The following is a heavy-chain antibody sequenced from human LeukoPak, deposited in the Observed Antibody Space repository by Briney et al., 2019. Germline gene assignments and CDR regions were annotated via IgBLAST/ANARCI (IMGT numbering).Heavy chain of an antibody. Sequence: GGSLRLSCAASGFTFSSYAMHWVRQAPGKGLEYVSAISSNEGSTYYANSVKGRFTISRDNSKNTLYLQMGSLRAEDMAVYYCARGNSSSDLDYWGQGTLVTVSS. V-gene: IGHV3-64*01. J-gene: IGHJ4*02. CDR3: ARGNSSSDLDY. CDR1: GFTFSSYA. D-gene: IGHD6-13*01. CDR2: ISSNEGST.